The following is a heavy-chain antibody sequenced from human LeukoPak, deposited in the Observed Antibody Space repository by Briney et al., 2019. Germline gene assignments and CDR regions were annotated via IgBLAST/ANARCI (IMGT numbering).Heavy chain of an antibody. CDR3: ARDSSSWKKGVDP. V-gene: IGHV4-28*03. CDR2: IYYSGST. D-gene: IGHD6-13*01. J-gene: IGHJ5*02. CDR1: GYSISSSHW. Sequence: SETLSLTCAVSGYSISSSHWWGWIRQSPGKGLEWIGYIYYSGSTYYNPSLKSRVTISVDTSKNQFSLKLSSVTAADTAVYYCARDSSSWKKGVDPWGQGTLVTVSS.